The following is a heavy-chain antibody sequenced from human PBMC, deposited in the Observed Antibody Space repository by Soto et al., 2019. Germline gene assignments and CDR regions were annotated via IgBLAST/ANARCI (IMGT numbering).Heavy chain of an antibody. CDR1: GGSISSSNW. D-gene: IGHD3-3*01. Sequence: SETLSLTCAVSGGSISSSNWWSWVRQPPGKGLERIGEIYHSGSTNYNPSLKSRVTIPVDKSKNQFSLKLSSVTAADTAVYSCARSTPVLAWHAVYYSGMEVWGQETTQNVSS. V-gene: IGHV4-4*02. CDR3: ARSTPVLAWHAVYYSGMEV. J-gene: IGHJ6*02. CDR2: IYHSGST.